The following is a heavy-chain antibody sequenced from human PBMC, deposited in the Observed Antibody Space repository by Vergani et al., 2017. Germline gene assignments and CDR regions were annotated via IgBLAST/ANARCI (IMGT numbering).Heavy chain of an antibody. Sequence: QVQLQESCPGLVKPPGTPSLIFAVSCGSISSSNWWSWVRQPPGKGLEWMGEIYHRGSSNYNPSLKSRVTISVDKSKNQFSLKLSSVTAADTAVYYCARDSAGMVRGILDYWSQGTLVTVSS. CDR3: ARDSAGMVRGILDY. CDR1: CGSISSSNW. V-gene: IGHV4-4*03. CDR2: IYHRGSS. J-gene: IGHJ4*02. D-gene: IGHD3-10*01.